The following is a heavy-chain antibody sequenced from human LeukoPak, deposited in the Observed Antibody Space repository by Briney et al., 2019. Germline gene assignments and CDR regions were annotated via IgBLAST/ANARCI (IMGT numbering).Heavy chain of an antibody. CDR1: GGSISSGSYY. V-gene: IGHV4-61*02. CDR3: ARVPRITGTRYYMDV. D-gene: IGHD1-20*01. Sequence: TLSLTCTVSGGSISSGSYYWSWIRQPAGKGLEWIGRIYTSGSTNYNPSLKSRVTISVDTSKNQFSLKLSSVTAADTAVYYCARVPRITGTRYYMDVWGKGTTVTVSS. CDR2: IYTSGST. J-gene: IGHJ6*03.